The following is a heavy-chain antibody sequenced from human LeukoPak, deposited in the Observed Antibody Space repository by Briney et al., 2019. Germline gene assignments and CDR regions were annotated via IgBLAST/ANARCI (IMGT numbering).Heavy chain of an antibody. CDR3: AKGSTGGKVDWFDP. J-gene: IGHJ5*02. D-gene: IGHD4-23*01. CDR1: GFTFSSYS. CDR2: ISSSSSYI. Sequence: GGSLRLSCAASGFTFSSYSMNWVRQAPGKGLEWVSSISSSSSYIYYADSVKGRFTISRDNAKNSLYLQMNSMRVEDPAMYYCAKGSTGGKVDWFDPWGPGTLVTVSS. V-gene: IGHV3-21*04.